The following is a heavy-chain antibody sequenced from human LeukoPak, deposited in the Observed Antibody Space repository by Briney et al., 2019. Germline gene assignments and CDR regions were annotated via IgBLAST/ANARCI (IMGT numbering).Heavy chain of an antibody. CDR1: GGSFSGYY. J-gene: IGHJ6*02. V-gene: IGHV4-34*01. D-gene: IGHD3-3*01. CDR2: INHSGST. CDR3: ARFRSGYYYCGMDV. Sequence: SETLSLTCAVYGGSFSGYYWSWIRQPPGKGLEWIGEINHSGSTNYNPSLKSRVTISVDTSKNQFSLKLSSVTAADTAVYYCARFRSGYYYCGMDVWGQGTTVTVSS.